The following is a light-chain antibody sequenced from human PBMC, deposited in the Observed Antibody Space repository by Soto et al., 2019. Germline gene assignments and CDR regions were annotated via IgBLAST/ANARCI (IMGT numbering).Light chain of an antibody. CDR1: HDVRSG. CDR3: QQANGEPWT. Sequence: DIQMTQSPSSVSASVGDRVTISCRASHDVRSGLAWYQQKLGKAPNLLIYGASTLQSGVQSRFRGSSSWTNFTLSSRTPEPEDFTTYNCQQANGEPWTFDQGTKEEIK. J-gene: IGKJ1*01. V-gene: IGKV1-12*02. CDR2: GAS.